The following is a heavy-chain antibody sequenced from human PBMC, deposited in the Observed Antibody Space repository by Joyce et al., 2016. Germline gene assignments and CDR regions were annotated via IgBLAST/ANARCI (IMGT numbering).Heavy chain of an antibody. J-gene: IGHJ4*02. CDR3: ARVIPRWLGYYFDY. Sequence: QVQLVVSGGGLAKPGGSLRLSCAASGFTVSDYYMIWIRQTPGKGLEWVSYNNTGSTYTNYADSVRGRFTISRDNAKNSLFLQMNSLRAEDTAVYYCARVIPRWLGYYFDYWGQGILVTVSS. CDR2: NNTGSTYT. CDR1: GFTVSDYY. D-gene: IGHD6-19*01. V-gene: IGHV3-11*06.